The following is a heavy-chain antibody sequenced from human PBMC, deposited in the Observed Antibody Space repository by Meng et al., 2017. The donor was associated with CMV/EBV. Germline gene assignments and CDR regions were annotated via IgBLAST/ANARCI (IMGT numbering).Heavy chain of an antibody. CDR1: GYTFTSYA. D-gene: IGHD2-2*02. Sequence: SVKVSCKASGYTFTSYAISWVRQAPGQGLEWMGGIIPILGIANYAQKFQGRVTITADKSTSTAYMELSSLRSEDTAVYYCAREGGVVVPAAIEHYYYYYGMDVWGQGTTVTVSS. J-gene: IGHJ6*02. CDR3: AREGGVVVPAAIEHYYYYYGMDV. CDR2: IIPILGIA. V-gene: IGHV1-69*10.